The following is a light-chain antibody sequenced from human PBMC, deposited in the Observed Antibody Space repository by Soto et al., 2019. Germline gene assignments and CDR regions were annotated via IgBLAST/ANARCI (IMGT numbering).Light chain of an antibody. CDR1: QSISTW. CDR2: KAS. CDR3: QQYTSYYS. V-gene: IGKV1-5*03. Sequence: DIQMTQSPSNLSASVGDRVNITCRASQSISTWLAWYQQRPGKAPKLLIYKASTLQSGVPSRFSGSGSGADFTLTISSLQPDDFGTYYCQQYTSYYSFGQGTKLEIK. J-gene: IGKJ2*03.